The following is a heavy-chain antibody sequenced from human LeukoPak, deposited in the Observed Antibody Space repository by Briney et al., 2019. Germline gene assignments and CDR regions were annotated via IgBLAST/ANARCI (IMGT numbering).Heavy chain of an antibody. V-gene: IGHV3-11*01. CDR1: GFTFSDYY. J-gene: IGHJ6*02. CDR2: ISSSGSTI. Sequence: SGGSLRLSFAASGFTFSDYYMSWIRQAPGKGLEWVSQISSSGSTIYYADSVKGRFAISRDNAKNSLYLQMNSLRAEDTAVYYCARGMGSSWTYYYYGMDVWGPGTTVTVSS. D-gene: IGHD6-13*01. CDR3: ARGMGSSWTYYYYGMDV.